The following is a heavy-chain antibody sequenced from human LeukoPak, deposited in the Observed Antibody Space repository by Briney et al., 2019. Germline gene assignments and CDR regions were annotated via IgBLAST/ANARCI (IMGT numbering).Heavy chain of an antibody. CDR1: GYTFTSYY. Sequence: LGASVKVSCKASGYTFTSYYMHWVRQAPGQGLEWMGIINPSGGSTSYAQKFQGRVTMTRDTSTSTVYMELSSLRSEDTAVYYCTRDRVVVVPAAMSSGYDYWGQGTLVTVSS. V-gene: IGHV1-46*01. D-gene: IGHD2-2*01. CDR2: INPSGGST. CDR3: TRDRVVVVPAAMSSGYDY. J-gene: IGHJ4*02.